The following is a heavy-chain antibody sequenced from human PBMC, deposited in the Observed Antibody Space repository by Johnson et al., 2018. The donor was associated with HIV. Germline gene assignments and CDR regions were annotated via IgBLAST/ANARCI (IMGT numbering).Heavy chain of an antibody. Sequence: VQLVESGGGLLQPGGSLRLSCAASGFTFSSSAMSWVRQAPGKGLEWVSAISGSGGSTYYADSVKGRLPISSDNSKNKLYLQMNSLRGEDTAVYYCVRTDYGDWNDAYDAFDIWGQGTMVTVSS. J-gene: IGHJ3*02. CDR1: GFTFSSSA. V-gene: IGHV3-23*04. CDR2: ISGSGGST. CDR3: VRTDYGDWNDAYDAFDI. D-gene: IGHD1-1*01.